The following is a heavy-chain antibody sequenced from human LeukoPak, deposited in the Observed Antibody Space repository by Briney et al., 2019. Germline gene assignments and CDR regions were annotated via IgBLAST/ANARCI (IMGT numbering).Heavy chain of an antibody. CDR3: ARASGPFDF. J-gene: IGHJ4*02. V-gene: IGHV3-33*01. D-gene: IGHD3-10*01. CDR1: GFIFSTYG. CDR2: IFSDGYTK. Sequence: GGSLRLSCAASGFIFSTYGMHWVRQAPGKGLEWVAVIFSDGYTKYYAGSMKDRFTISRGDSKNTLYLHMNSLIPGDTGVYYCARASGPFDFWGQGTLLTVSS.